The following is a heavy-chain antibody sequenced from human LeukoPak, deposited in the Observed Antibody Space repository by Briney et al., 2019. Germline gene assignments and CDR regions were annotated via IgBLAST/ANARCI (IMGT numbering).Heavy chain of an antibody. CDR3: AKDSRSITMVRGVEGYFDY. CDR1: GFTFSSYA. V-gene: IGHV3-23*01. CDR2: ISGSGGST. J-gene: IGHJ4*02. D-gene: IGHD3-10*01. Sequence: GGSLRLSCAASGFTFSSYAMSWVRQAPGKGLEWVSAISGSGGSTYYADSVKGRFTISRDNSKNSLYLQMNSLRTEDTALYYCAKDSRSITMVRGVEGYFDYWGQGTLVTVSS.